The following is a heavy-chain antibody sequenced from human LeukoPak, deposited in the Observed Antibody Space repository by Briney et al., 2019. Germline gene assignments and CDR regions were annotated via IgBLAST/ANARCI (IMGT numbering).Heavy chain of an antibody. D-gene: IGHD4-11*01. Sequence: SETLSLTCTVSGGSTSSYYWSWIRQPPGKGLEWIGYIYYSGSTNYNPSLKSRVTISVDTSKNQFSLKLSSVTAADTAVYYCARVLRPTAGWFDPWGQGTLVTVSS. CDR1: GGSTSSYY. CDR3: ARVLRPTAGWFDP. J-gene: IGHJ5*02. CDR2: IYYSGST. V-gene: IGHV4-59*12.